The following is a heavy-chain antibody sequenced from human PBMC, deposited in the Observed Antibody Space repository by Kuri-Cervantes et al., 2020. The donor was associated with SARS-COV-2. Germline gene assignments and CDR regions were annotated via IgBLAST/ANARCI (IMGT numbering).Heavy chain of an antibody. Sequence: GESLKISCAASGFTFSSYSMNWVRQAPGKGLEWVSYISSSSSTIYYADSVKGRFTISRDNSKNTLYLQMNSLRAEDTAVYYCARDALYDSSGYFLDHWGQGTLVTVSS. V-gene: IGHV3-48*01. CDR2: ISSSSSTI. J-gene: IGHJ4*02. CDR1: GFTFSSYS. CDR3: ARDALYDSSGYFLDH. D-gene: IGHD3-22*01.